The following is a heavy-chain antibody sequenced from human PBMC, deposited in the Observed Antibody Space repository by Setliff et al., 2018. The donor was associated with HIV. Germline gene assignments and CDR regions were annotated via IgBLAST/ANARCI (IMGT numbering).Heavy chain of an antibody. CDR3: ARGLGIAAAGSRRQDNWFDP. CDR2: IYHSGST. CDR1: RDSIKNYY. J-gene: IGHJ5*02. Sequence: SETLFLTCTVSRDSIKNYYWNWLRQPPGKGLEWIGEIYHSGSTNYNPSLKSRVTKSVDTSKNQFSLRLSSVTAADTAMYYCARGLGIAAAGSRRQDNWFDPWGQGTLVTVSS. D-gene: IGHD6-13*01. V-gene: IGHV4-59*08.